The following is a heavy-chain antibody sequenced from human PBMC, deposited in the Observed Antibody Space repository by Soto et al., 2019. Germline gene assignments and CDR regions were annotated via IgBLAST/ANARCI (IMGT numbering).Heavy chain of an antibody. CDR2: IDYSGST. V-gene: IGHV4-39*02. Sequence: SETLSLTCTVSGGTIRSSNYYWAWIRQPPGKGLEWIGSIDYSGSTYYNPSLKSRVTISVDTSKNHFSRKLGSVTAADTALYYCSRRAPEGFDPWGQGTLVTVSS. CDR3: SRRAPEGFDP. J-gene: IGHJ5*02. CDR1: GGTIRSSNYY.